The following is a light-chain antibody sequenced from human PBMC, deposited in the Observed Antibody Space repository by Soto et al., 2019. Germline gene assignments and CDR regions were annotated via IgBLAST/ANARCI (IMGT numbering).Light chain of an antibody. Sequence: QPVLTQPPSASASLGASVKLTCILSSGHSSNAIVWHQQQPEQGPRYLMKVSSDGSHSKGDGIPDRFSGSSSGAERYLTISSLQSEDEADYYCQTWGTGIWVFGGGTKLTVL. V-gene: IGLV4-69*01. CDR3: QTWGTGIWV. J-gene: IGLJ3*02. CDR1: SGHSSNA. CDR2: VSSDGSH.